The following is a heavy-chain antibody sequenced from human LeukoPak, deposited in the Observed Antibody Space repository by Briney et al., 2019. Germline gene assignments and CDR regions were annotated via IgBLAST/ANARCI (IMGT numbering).Heavy chain of an antibody. Sequence: GASVKVSCKASGYTFTSYAMNWVRQAPGQGLEWMGWINTNTGNPTYAQGFTGRFVFSLDTSVSTAYLQISSLKAEDTAVYYCASISEAGPIGAAFDIWGQGTMVTVSS. J-gene: IGHJ3*02. CDR3: ASISEAGPIGAAFDI. CDR2: INTNTGNP. V-gene: IGHV7-4-1*02. CDR1: GYTFTSYA. D-gene: IGHD6-19*01.